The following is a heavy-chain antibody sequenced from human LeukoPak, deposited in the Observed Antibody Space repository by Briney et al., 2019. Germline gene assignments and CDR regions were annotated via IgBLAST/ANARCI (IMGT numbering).Heavy chain of an antibody. Sequence: GGSLRLSCAASGFTFSSYAMHWVRQAPGKGLEWVAVISYDGSNKYYADSVKGRFTISRDNSKNTLYLQMNSLRAEDTAVYYCAKSGYRSSWHLHFDYWGQGTLVTVSS. CDR3: AKSGYRSSWHLHFDY. V-gene: IGHV3-30-3*02. D-gene: IGHD6-13*01. J-gene: IGHJ4*02. CDR2: ISYDGSNK. CDR1: GFTFSSYA.